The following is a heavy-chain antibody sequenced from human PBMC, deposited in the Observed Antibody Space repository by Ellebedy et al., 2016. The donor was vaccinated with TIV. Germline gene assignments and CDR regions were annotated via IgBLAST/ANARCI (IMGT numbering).Heavy chain of an antibody. CDR1: GGTFSSYA. CDR3: AREGRWLHKFGNFDY. D-gene: IGHD5-24*01. J-gene: IGHJ4*02. Sequence: AASVKVSCKASGGTFSSYAISWARQAPGQGLEWMGRIIPILGIANYAQKFQGRVTITADKSTSTAYMELSSLRSEDTAVYYCAREGRWLHKFGNFDYWGQGTLVTVSS. CDR2: IIPILGIA. V-gene: IGHV1-69*04.